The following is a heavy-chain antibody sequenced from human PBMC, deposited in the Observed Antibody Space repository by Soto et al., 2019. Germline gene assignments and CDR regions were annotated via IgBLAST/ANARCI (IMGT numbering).Heavy chain of an antibody. J-gene: IGHJ4*02. D-gene: IGHD3-22*01. CDR2: IYPGDSDT. V-gene: IGHV5-51*01. Sequence: GESLKISCKATGYRFTNYWIGWGRQMPGKGLEWMGTIYPGDSDTRYGPSFEGQVTISADKSITTAYLQWSSLKASDTAMYYCERPHDTRGYHPLPLDYWGQGTLVTVSS. CDR1: GYRFTNYW. CDR3: ERPHDTRGYHPLPLDY.